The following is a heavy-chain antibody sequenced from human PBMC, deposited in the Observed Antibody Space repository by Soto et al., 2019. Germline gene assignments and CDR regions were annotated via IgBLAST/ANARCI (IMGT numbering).Heavy chain of an antibody. CDR3: AHRVRRRVLGMVTTTASYFDF. Sequence: QITLNESGPTVVRPTETLTLTCRFSGFSLTTSGVGVGWIRRSPGKAPEWLALLFWADDTRYRASLKSRLTTTKDTSKNQVGLTVSDLDPTDTATDSCAHRVRRRVLGMVTTTASYFDFWGQGTPVAVSS. CDR1: GFSLTTSGVG. D-gene: IGHD3-3*01. J-gene: IGHJ4*02. CDR2: LFWADDT. V-gene: IGHV2-5*02.